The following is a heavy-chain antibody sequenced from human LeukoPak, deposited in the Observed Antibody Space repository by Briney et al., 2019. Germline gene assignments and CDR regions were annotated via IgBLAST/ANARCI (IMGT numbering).Heavy chain of an antibody. J-gene: IGHJ4*02. D-gene: IGHD3-9*01. CDR3: AKGGYFDSTNEDYFDY. CDR1: GFTFSSYA. Sequence: GGSLRLSCAASGFTFSSYAMSGVRQAPGKGLEWVSVISGSGGSTYYADSVKGRFTISRDNSKNTLYLQMNSLRAEDTAVYYCAKGGYFDSTNEDYFDYWGQGTLVTVSS. CDR2: ISGSGGST. V-gene: IGHV3-23*01.